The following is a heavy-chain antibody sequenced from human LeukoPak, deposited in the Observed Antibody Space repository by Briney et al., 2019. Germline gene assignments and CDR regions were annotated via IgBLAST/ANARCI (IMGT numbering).Heavy chain of an antibody. CDR1: ADSFSSHY. CDR3: ARDLVTVTKGFDI. CDR2: ISYIGST. V-gene: IGHV4-59*11. D-gene: IGHD4-17*01. J-gene: IGHJ3*02. Sequence: PESLSLTCAVSADSFSSHYWTRIRQPPRKGLGWIGYISYIGSTNYTPSLKSRVTLSIDTSKNQVSLKLTSVTAADTAVYYFARDLVTVTKGFDIWGQGTMVSVSS.